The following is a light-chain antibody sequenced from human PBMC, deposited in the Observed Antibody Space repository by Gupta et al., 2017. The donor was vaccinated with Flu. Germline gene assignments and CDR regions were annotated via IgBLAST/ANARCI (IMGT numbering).Light chain of an antibody. CDR2: ITN. J-gene: IGLJ3*02. Sequence: SGSVSSNHYPSWYQQAPGQAPRTLIYITNARSAGVPDPFSGSILGNKAALTITGAQAADESDYYCVLYMGNGISVFGGGTKLTVL. V-gene: IGLV8-61*01. CDR1: SGSVSSNHY. CDR3: VLYMGNGISV.